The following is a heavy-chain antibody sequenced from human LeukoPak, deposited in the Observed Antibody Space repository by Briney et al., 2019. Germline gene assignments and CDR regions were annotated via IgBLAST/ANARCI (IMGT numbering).Heavy chain of an antibody. CDR3: ARVSGYSNYVYYYYNMDV. CDR1: GFTFSDYY. CDR2: IIRSSSTI. Sequence: GGSLRLSCAASGFTFSDYYMSWIRQAPGKGLEWVSYIIRSSSTIYYADSVKGRFTISSDNAKNSLYLQMNSLRAEDTAGYYCARVSGYSNYVYYYYNMDVWGKGTTVTVSS. D-gene: IGHD4-11*01. J-gene: IGHJ6*03. V-gene: IGHV3-11*04.